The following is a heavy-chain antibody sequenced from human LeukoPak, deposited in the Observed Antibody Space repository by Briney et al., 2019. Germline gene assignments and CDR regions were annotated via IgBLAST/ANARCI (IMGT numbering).Heavy chain of an antibody. CDR2: INPNSGGT. CDR3: ARVRTGLVKNYYYGMDV. Sequence: ASVKVPCKASGYTFTGYYMHWVRPAPGQGLEWMGWINPNSGGTNYAQKFQGRVTMTRDTSISTAYMELSRLRSDDTAVYYCARVRTGLVKNYYYGMDVWGQGTTVTVSS. J-gene: IGHJ6*02. D-gene: IGHD6-19*01. V-gene: IGHV1-2*02. CDR1: GYTFTGYY.